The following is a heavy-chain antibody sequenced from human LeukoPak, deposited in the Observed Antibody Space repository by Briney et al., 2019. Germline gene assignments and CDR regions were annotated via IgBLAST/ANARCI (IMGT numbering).Heavy chain of an antibody. D-gene: IGHD3-22*01. V-gene: IGHV3-30-3*01. CDR3: ARVYYYDSSGPTPGY. CDR2: IPYDGSNK. J-gene: IGHJ4*02. CDR1: GFTFSSYA. Sequence: GRSLRLSCAASGFTFSSYAMHWVRQAPGKGLEWVAVIPYDGSNKYYADSVKGRFTISRDNSKNTLYLQMNSLRAEDTAVYYCARVYYYDSSGPTPGYWGQGTLVTVSS.